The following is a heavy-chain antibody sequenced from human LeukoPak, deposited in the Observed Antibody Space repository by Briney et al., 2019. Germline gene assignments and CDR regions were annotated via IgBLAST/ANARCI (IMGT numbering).Heavy chain of an antibody. CDR2: ISSNGGST. D-gene: IGHD2-2*01. CDR3: VKGYCSSISCSLIDY. CDR1: GFTLSRYG. V-gene: IGHV3-64D*06. Sequence: GGSLRLSCSASGFTLSRYGMHWVRQAPGKGLEYVSGISSNGGSTNYAVSVKGRFTISRDNSKNTLHLQMSSLRAEDTAVYYCVKGYCSSISCSLIDYGGQGTLVTVSS. J-gene: IGHJ4*02.